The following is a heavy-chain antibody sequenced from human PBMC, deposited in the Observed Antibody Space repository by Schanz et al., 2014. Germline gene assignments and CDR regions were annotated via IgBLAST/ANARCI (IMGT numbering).Heavy chain of an antibody. CDR3: TRDSRTWNNWFDS. Sequence: EEQLVESGGGLVQPGRSLTLSCTTSGFTFTDHALSWVRQAPRQGLQWVGFIRSKDYGGPPEYVAPVKGRFTISRDDSRGIAYLHMTSLKTEDTGVYYCTRDSRTWNNWFDSWGQGTLVIVSS. CDR2: IRSKDYGGPP. J-gene: IGHJ5*01. V-gene: IGHV3-49*04. D-gene: IGHD1-1*01. CDR1: GFTFTDHA.